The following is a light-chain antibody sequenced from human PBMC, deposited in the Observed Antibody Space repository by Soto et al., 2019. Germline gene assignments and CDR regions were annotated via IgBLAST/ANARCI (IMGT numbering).Light chain of an antibody. V-gene: IGKV3-20*01. CDR1: QSVSNRY. Sequence: EIVLTQSPGTLSLSPGERATLSCTASQSVSNRYVAWYQQKPGQAPRLLIYGASFRATGISDRFSGSGSGTGFPLTISRLEPEDFAVYYCQQYGSSPRTFGQGTKVDIQ. CDR2: GAS. J-gene: IGKJ1*01. CDR3: QQYGSSPRT.